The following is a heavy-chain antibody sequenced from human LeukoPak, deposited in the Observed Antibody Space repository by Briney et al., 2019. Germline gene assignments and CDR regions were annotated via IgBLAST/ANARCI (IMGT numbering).Heavy chain of an antibody. D-gene: IGHD5-18*01. V-gene: IGHV4-34*01. CDR2: INHSGST. CDR1: GGSFSGYY. J-gene: IGHJ5*02. Sequence: SDTLSLTCAVYGGSFSGYYWSWIRQPPGKGLEWIGEINHSGSTNYNPSLKSRVTISVDTSKNQFSLKLSSVTAADTAVYYCARTTAMVTRYWFDPWGQGTLVTVSS. CDR3: ARTTAMVTRYWFDP.